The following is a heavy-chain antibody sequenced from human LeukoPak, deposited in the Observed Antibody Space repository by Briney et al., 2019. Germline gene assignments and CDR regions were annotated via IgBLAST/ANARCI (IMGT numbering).Heavy chain of an antibody. Sequence: GGSLRLSCAASGFTFSSYEMSWVRQAPGKGLGWVANIKQDGSEKYYVDSVKGRFTISRDNAKNSLYLQMNSLRAEDTAVYYCARIYSSSWYGDYWGQGTLVTVSS. CDR3: ARIYSSSWYGDY. D-gene: IGHD6-13*01. CDR2: IKQDGSEK. J-gene: IGHJ4*02. CDR1: GFTFSSYE. V-gene: IGHV3-7*01.